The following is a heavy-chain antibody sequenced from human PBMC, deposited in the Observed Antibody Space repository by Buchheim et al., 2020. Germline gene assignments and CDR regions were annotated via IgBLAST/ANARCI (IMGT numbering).Heavy chain of an antibody. D-gene: IGHD2/OR15-2a*01. Sequence: QVQLVESGGGVVQPGRSLRLSCAASGFTFSSYGMHWVRQAPGKGLEWVAVISYDGINKYYADSVKGRFTISRDNSKNTLYLQMNSLRAEDTAVYYCAKVGNYFQGIGMDVWGQGTT. CDR1: GFTFSSYG. V-gene: IGHV3-30*18. CDR3: AKVGNYFQGIGMDV. CDR2: ISYDGINK. J-gene: IGHJ6*02.